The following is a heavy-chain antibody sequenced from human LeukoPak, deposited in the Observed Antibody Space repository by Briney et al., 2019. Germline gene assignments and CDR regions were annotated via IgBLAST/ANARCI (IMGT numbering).Heavy chain of an antibody. CDR3: ARLRTYYDILTGYSLVHAFDI. CDR1: GGSLSSYY. Sequence: SEILSLTCTLSGGSLSSYYGSWIRQPPGKRLWWSGDIYYSGSTNYNTSLKSRVTISVDTSKNQFSLKLSSVTAADTAVYYCARLRTYYDILTGYSLVHAFDIWGQGTMVTVSS. D-gene: IGHD3-9*01. J-gene: IGHJ3*02. CDR2: IYYSGST. V-gene: IGHV4-59*08.